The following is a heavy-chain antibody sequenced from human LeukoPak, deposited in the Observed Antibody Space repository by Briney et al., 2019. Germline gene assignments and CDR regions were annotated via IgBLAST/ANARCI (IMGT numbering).Heavy chain of an antibody. V-gene: IGHV1-18*01. CDR2: ISVYNGNT. CDR1: GSTFTSYG. CDR3: ARDFGIAAAKPDY. J-gene: IGHJ4*02. D-gene: IGHD6-13*01. Sequence: GASVNLSCTASGSTFTSYGIGWVRQAPAQGLEWMGWISVYNGNTNYAQKHQGKVTMTTDTSTSTAYIELRSLRSDDTAVYYCARDFGIAAAKPDYWGQGTPVTVSS.